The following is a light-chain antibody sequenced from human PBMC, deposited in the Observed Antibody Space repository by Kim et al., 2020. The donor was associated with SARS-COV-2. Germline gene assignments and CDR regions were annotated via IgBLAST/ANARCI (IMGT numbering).Light chain of an antibody. CDR3: QKFTGDPWT. J-gene: IGKJ1*01. V-gene: IGKV1-27*01. Sequence: DIQMTQSPSTLSASVGDRITITCRASQGLSKNLAWYQQKPGKVPKFLINAASTLQPGVPSRFSSSGSGTHFTLTINSLQPEDVATYCCQKFTGDPWTFGQGTKVDIK. CDR2: AAS. CDR1: QGLSKN.